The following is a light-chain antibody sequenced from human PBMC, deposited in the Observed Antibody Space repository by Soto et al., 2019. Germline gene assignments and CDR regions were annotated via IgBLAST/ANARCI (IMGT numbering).Light chain of an antibody. CDR1: QNVNSK. CDR2: GAS. V-gene: IGKV3-15*01. CDR3: QQYDSWPPLT. Sequence: EILITQAPATLSLSPGERATLSCRASQNVNSKLAWYQQRRGQAPRLLIYGASSRATDIPARFSGSGSGTEFTLTISSLQSEDFAVYYCQQYDSWPPLTLGGGTKVDIK. J-gene: IGKJ4*01.